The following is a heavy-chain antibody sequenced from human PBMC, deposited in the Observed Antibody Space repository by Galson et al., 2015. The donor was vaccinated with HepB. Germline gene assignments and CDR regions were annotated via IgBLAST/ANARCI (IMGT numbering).Heavy chain of an antibody. V-gene: IGHV3-66*02. D-gene: IGHD2-2*02. Sequence: SLRLSCAASGFTVSSNYMSWVRQAPGKGLEWVSVIYSGGSTYYADSVKGRFTISRDNSKNTLYLQMNSLRAEDTAVYYCARSRVPRVVPPAISFRYYYYGMDVWGQGTTVTVSS. CDR2: IYSGGST. CDR3: ARSRVPRVVPPAISFRYYYYGMDV. CDR1: GFTVSSNY. J-gene: IGHJ6*02.